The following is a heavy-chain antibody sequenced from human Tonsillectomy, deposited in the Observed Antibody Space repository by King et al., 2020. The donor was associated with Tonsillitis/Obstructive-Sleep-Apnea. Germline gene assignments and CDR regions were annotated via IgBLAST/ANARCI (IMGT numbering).Heavy chain of an antibody. D-gene: IGHD5-24*01. CDR2: IFYSGTT. Sequence: QLQESGPGLVKPSETLSLTCIVSSGSVSSSSYYWAWIRQPPGKGLEWIGSIFYSGTTYYNPSLNSRVTISVDTSRNHFSLKLSSVTAADTAVYYCARQARDDSKFDYYNYMDVWGKGTPVTVSS. J-gene: IGHJ6*03. CDR3: ARQARDDSKFDYYNYMDV. V-gene: IGHV4-39*01. CDR1: SGSVSSSSYY.